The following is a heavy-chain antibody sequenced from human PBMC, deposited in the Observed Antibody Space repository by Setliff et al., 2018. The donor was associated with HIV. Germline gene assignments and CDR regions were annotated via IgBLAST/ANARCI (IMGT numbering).Heavy chain of an antibody. CDR3: ARSSRLGWSSYGAFDI. Sequence: SETLSLTCTVPGGSISSYYRSWIRQSPGKGLEWIGYIFYSGSTNYNPSLQSRVTISVDTSKNQFSLKLSSVTAADTAVYYCARSSRLGWSSYGAFDIWGQGTMVTVSS. CDR1: GGSISSYY. D-gene: IGHD6-19*01. V-gene: IGHV4-59*01. J-gene: IGHJ3*02. CDR2: IFYSGST.